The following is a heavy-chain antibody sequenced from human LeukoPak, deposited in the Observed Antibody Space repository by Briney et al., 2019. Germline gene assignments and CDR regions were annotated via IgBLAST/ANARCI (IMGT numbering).Heavy chain of an antibody. V-gene: IGHV3-48*04. Sequence: GGSLRLSCAGSGFTFGGYSMNWVRQAPGKGLEWVSYISRGSGTIYYADSVRGRFTISRDNAENSLFLQMNSLRVEDTAVYYCARDGPHRSYWYFDLWGRGTRVTVSS. CDR1: GFTFGGYS. CDR3: ARDGPHRSYWYFDL. CDR2: ISRGSGTI. J-gene: IGHJ2*01.